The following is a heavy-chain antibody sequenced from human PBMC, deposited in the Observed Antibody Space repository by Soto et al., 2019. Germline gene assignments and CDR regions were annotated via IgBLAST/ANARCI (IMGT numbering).Heavy chain of an antibody. D-gene: IGHD6-19*01. Sequence: GASVKVSCKASGYTFTGYYMHWVRQAPGQGLEWMGWINPNSGGTNYAQKFQGWVTMTRDTSISTAYMGLSRLRSDDTAVYYCARRMGKQGRGNDYWGQGTLVTAPQ. CDR2: INPNSGGT. CDR3: ARRMGKQGRGNDY. CDR1: GYTFTGYY. V-gene: IGHV1-2*04. J-gene: IGHJ4*02.